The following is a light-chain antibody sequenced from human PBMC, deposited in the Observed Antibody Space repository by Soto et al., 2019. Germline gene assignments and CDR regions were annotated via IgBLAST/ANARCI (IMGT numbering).Light chain of an antibody. CDR3: EQDFSTPYT. V-gene: IGKV4-1*01. J-gene: IGKJ2*01. CDR1: QIVLFNSNTRNY. Sequence: DIVMTQSPDSLAVSLGERATINCKSSQIVLFNSNTRNYLAWYQQKPGQPPKLLIYWASTRQSGVPDRFSGSGSGTDFTLTISSLQAEDVAVYYCEQDFSTPYTFGQGTRLEIK. CDR2: WAS.